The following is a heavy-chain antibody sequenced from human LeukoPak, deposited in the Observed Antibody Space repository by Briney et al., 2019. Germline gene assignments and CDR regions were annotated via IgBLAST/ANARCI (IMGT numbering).Heavy chain of an antibody. CDR1: GFTFSSYA. D-gene: IGHD2-8*01. V-gene: IGHV3-30-3*01. Sequence: GGPLRLSCAASGFTFSSYAMHWVRQAPGKGLEWVAVISYDGSNKHYPDSVKGRFTISRDNSKNTLYLQMYSLRAEDTAVYYCARDPMADFDYWGQGTLVTVSS. CDR2: ISYDGSNK. CDR3: ARDPMADFDY. J-gene: IGHJ4*02.